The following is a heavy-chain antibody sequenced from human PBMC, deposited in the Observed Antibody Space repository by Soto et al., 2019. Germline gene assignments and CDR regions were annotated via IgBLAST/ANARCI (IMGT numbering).Heavy chain of an antibody. CDR2: IYHSGST. Sequence: PSETLSLTCAVSGGSISSGGYSWSWIRQPPGKGLEWIGYIYHSGSTYYNPSLKSRVTISVDRSKNQFSLKLSSVTAADTAVYYCARGEDFWSGCSYYYYGMDVWGQGTTVTVSS. CDR3: ARGEDFWSGCSYYYYGMDV. D-gene: IGHD3-3*01. J-gene: IGHJ6*02. V-gene: IGHV4-30-2*01. CDR1: GGSISSGGYS.